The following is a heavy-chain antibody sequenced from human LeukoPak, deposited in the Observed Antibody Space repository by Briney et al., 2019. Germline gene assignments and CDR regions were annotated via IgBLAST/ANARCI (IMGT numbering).Heavy chain of an antibody. CDR1: GFTFSSYA. Sequence: PGGSLRLSCAASGFTFSSYAMSWVRQAPGKGLEWVSAISGSGGSTYYADSVKGRFTISRDNSKNTLYLQMNSLRAEDTAVYYCATTVELMVYADYWGQGTLVTVSS. D-gene: IGHD2-8*01. CDR3: ATTVELMVYADY. CDR2: ISGSGGST. V-gene: IGHV3-23*01. J-gene: IGHJ4*02.